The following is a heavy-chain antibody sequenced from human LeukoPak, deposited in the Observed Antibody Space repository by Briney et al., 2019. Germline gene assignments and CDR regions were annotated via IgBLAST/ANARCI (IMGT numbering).Heavy chain of an antibody. Sequence: SETLSLTCTVSGGSISSSSYYWGWIRQPPGKGLEWIGSIYYSGSTYYNPSLKSRVTISVDTSKNQFSLKLSSVTAADTAVYYCARDRRDGYNFLSNWFDPWGQGTLVTVSS. V-gene: IGHV4-39*07. CDR1: GGSISSSSYY. CDR2: IYYSGST. D-gene: IGHD5-24*01. J-gene: IGHJ5*02. CDR3: ARDRRDGYNFLSNWFDP.